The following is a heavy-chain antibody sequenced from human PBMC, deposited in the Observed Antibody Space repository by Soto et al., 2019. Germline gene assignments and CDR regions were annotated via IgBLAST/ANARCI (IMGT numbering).Heavy chain of an antibody. CDR1: GFTFSNYA. Sequence: EVQLLESGGGLLQPGGSLRLSCTASGFTFSNYAMSWVRQAPGKGLEWVSTFSSGGGGTYYADSLKGRFTISRDNSKNTLSLQMNSLRAEYTAVYYCTKATRYCSGANCFTFDYWGLATLVTVSS. CDR2: FSSGGGGT. V-gene: IGHV3-23*01. D-gene: IGHD2-15*01. J-gene: IGHJ4*02. CDR3: TKATRYCSGANCFTFDY.